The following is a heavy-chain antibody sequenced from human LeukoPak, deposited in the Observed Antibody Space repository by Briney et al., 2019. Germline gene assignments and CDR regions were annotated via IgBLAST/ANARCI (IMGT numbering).Heavy chain of an antibody. J-gene: IGHJ6*02. D-gene: IGHD2-2*01. CDR3: ARGSGGRTIWVVVPAAQSSNYYYYGMDV. V-gene: IGHV3-30*03. CDR1: GFTFSSYG. CDR2: ISYDGSNK. Sequence: GGSLRLSCAASGFTFSSYGMHWVRQAPGKGLEWVAVISYDGSNKDYADSVKGRFTISRDNSKDTLYLQMNSLRAEDTAVYYCARGSGGRTIWVVVPAAQSSNYYYYGMDVWGQGTTVTVSS.